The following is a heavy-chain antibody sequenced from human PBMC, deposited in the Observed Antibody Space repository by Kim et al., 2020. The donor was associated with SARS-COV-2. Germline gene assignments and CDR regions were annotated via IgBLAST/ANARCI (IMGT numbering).Heavy chain of an antibody. J-gene: IGHJ4*02. CDR1: GFTFNRYG. V-gene: IGHV3-23*01. CDR2: ISESGVTT. Sequence: GGSLRLSCAASGFTFNRYGMSWVRQALGKGLEWVSGISESGVTTDYADSVRGRFTISRDNSENMVNLQMNSLRVEDTAVYYCVKDAPRYFDWASGGGSDSWGQGVLVTVSS. D-gene: IGHD3-9*01. CDR3: VKDAPRYFDWASGGGSDS.